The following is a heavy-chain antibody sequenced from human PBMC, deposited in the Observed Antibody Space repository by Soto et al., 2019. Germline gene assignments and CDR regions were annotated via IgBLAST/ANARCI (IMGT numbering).Heavy chain of an antibody. CDR2: IKGDGSEK. CDR1: GFSFSTYW. Sequence: GGSLRLSCAVSGFSFSTYWMSWVRQAPGKGLEWVANIKGDGSEKNYVDSVKGRFTISRDNAKTSLYLQMNSLRGEDTAVYYCAKGGNIDYCGQGNLVTVSS. V-gene: IGHV3-7*03. CDR3: AKGGNIDY. D-gene: IGHD3-16*01. J-gene: IGHJ4*02.